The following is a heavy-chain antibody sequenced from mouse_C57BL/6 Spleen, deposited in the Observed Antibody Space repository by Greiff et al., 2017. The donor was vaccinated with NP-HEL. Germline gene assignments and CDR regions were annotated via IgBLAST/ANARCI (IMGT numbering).Heavy chain of an antibody. CDR2: IYPGSGST. J-gene: IGHJ1*03. Sequence: QVQLQQPGAELVKPGSSFPISFTSSGYTFTSYWITWVKQRPGQGLEWIGDIYPGSGSTNYNEKFKSKATLTVDTSSSTAYMQLSSLTSEESAVYYCARCPRGYFDVWGTGTTVTVSS. CDR1: GYTFTSYW. CDR3: ARCPRGYFDV. V-gene: IGHV1-55*01.